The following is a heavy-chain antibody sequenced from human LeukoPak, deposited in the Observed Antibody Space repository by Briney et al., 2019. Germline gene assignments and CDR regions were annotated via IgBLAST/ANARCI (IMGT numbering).Heavy chain of an antibody. CDR1: GYTLTELS. Sequence: ASVKVSCKVSGYTLTELSMHWVRQAPGKGLEWMGGFDPEDGETIYAQKFQGRVTMTEDTSTDTAYMELSSLRSEDTAVCYCATDYNGSGSYLSWGQGTLVTVSS. V-gene: IGHV1-24*01. CDR3: ATDYNGSGSYLS. CDR2: FDPEDGET. D-gene: IGHD3-10*01. J-gene: IGHJ5*02.